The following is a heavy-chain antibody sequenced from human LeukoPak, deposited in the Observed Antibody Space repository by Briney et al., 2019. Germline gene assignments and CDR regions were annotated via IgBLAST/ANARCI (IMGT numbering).Heavy chain of an antibody. J-gene: IGHJ1*01. CDR1: GFTFSSYW. D-gene: IGHD3-9*01. CDR2: INSDGSST. V-gene: IGHV3-74*01. Sequence: GGSLRLSCAASGFTFSSYWMHWVRQAPGKGLVWVSRINSDGSSTSYADSVKGRFTISRDNAKNSLYLQMNSLRAEDTAVYYCARDGHYDILTGYFQDWGQGTLVTVSS. CDR3: ARDGHYDILTGYFQD.